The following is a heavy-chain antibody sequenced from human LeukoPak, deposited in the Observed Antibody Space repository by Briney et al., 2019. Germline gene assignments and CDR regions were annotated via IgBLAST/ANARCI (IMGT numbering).Heavy chain of an antibody. V-gene: IGHV3-74*01. CDR3: ARLLAYGYGSVEDY. J-gene: IGHJ4*02. Sequence: GGSLRLSCAASGFTFRRYWMSWARQASGKGLVWVSRINSDGTSASYADSVKGRFTISRDNAKNTLYLQMNSLRAEDTAVYYCARLLAYGYGSVEDYWGQGTLVTVSS. CDR2: INSDGTSA. CDR1: GFTFRRYW. D-gene: IGHD5-18*01.